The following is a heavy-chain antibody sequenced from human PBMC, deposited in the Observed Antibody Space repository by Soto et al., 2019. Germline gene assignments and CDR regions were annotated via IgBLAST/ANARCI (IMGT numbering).Heavy chain of an antibody. CDR3: ATEPNASISHDY. J-gene: IGHJ4*02. CDR1: GFTFSEYA. CDR2: ISSSGGTT. D-gene: IGHD2-2*01. V-gene: IGHV3-23*01. Sequence: EVQLLESGGGLVQPGGSLRLSCAASGFTFSEYAMSWVRQAPGKGLEWVSRISSSGGTTSYTYSVKGLFTISRDNSKNTRFLQLKGLRAEDASIYYCATEPNASISHDYWGLGTLVTVSP.